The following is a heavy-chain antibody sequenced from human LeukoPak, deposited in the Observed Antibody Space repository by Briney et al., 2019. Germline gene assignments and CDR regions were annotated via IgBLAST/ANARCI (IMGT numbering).Heavy chain of an antibody. CDR2: IYYSGST. J-gene: IGHJ6*02. CDR1: GGSVSSGSHY. CDR3: ASLSGYCSSTSCGPNYYYYYGMDV. V-gene: IGHV4-61*01. Sequence: SETLSLTCTVSGGSVSSGSHYWSWIRQPPGKGLEWIGYIYYSGSTNYNPSLKSRVTISVDTSKNQFSLKLSSVTAADTAVYYCASLSGYCSSTSCGPNYYYYYGMDVWGQGTTVTVSS. D-gene: IGHD2-2*01.